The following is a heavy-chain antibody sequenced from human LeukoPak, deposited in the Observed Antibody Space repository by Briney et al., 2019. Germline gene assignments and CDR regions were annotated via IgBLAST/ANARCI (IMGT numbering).Heavy chain of an antibody. CDR1: GYTFTSYD. D-gene: IGHD3-22*01. CDR3: ARGSSGPRVSSGYFNYYYYYYMDV. CDR2: MNPNSGNT. V-gene: IGHV1-8*01. J-gene: IGHJ6*03. Sequence: ASVKVSCKASGYTFTSYDINWVRQATGQGREWMGWMNPNSGNTGYAQKFQGRVTMTRNTSISTAYMELSSLRSEDTAVYYCARGSSGPRVSSGYFNYYYYYYMDVWGKGTTVTVSS.